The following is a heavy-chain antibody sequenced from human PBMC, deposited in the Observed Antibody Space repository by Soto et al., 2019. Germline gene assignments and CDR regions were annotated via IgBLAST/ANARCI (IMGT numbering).Heavy chain of an antibody. Sequence: QVQLVESGGGVVQPGRSLRLSCAASGFTFSSYGMHWVRQAPGKGLEWVAVIWYDGSNKYYADSVKGRFTISRDNSKNTLYLQMHSLRAEDTAVYYCARDRYQQLNPLYYYYGMDVWGQGTTVTVSS. V-gene: IGHV3-33*01. CDR2: IWYDGSNK. J-gene: IGHJ6*02. D-gene: IGHD2-2*01. CDR1: GFTFSSYG. CDR3: ARDRYQQLNPLYYYYGMDV.